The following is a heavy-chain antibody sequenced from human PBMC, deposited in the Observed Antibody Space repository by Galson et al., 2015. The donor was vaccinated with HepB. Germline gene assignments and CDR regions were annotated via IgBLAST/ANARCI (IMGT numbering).Heavy chain of an antibody. Sequence: SMRLSCAASGFTFSGSAIHWVRQASGKGLEWVGRISSTASSHATAYTASLKGRFTISRDDSKNTAYLHMNSLKTEDTAGYYCARLGDLSGYSSLWGQGTLVTVSS. D-gene: IGHD6-19*01. V-gene: IGHV3-73*01. CDR1: GFTFSGSA. CDR3: ARLGDLSGYSSL. CDR2: ISSTASSHAT. J-gene: IGHJ4*02.